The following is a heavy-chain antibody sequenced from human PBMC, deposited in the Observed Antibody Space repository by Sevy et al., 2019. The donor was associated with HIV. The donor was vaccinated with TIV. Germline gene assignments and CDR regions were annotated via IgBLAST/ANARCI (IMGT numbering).Heavy chain of an antibody. Sequence: ASVKVSCKASGGTFSSYAISWVRQAPGQGLEWMGGIIPIFGTANYAQKFQGRVTITADESTSTAYMVLSSLRSEDTAVYYCARDKGIVVVPALKNWFDPWGQGTLVTVSS. V-gene: IGHV1-69*13. CDR1: GGTFSSYA. CDR2: IIPIFGTA. D-gene: IGHD2-2*01. CDR3: ARDKGIVVVPALKNWFDP. J-gene: IGHJ5*02.